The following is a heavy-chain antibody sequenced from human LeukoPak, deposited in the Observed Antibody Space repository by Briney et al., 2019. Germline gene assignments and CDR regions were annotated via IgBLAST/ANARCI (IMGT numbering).Heavy chain of an antibody. CDR3: AKDKGITGTTPVDY. CDR2: ISGSGGST. CDR1: GFTFSSYA. Sequence: GGSLRLSCAASGFTFSSYAMSWVRQAPGKGLEWVSLISGSGGSTSYADSVKGRFTISRDKSKNTLYLQMNSLRAEDTAVYYCAKDKGITGTTPVDYWGQGTLVTVSS. D-gene: IGHD1-7*01. J-gene: IGHJ4*02. V-gene: IGHV3-23*01.